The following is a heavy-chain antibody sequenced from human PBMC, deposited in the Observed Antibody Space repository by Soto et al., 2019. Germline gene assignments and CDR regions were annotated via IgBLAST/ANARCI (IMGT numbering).Heavy chain of an antibody. V-gene: IGHV2-5*02. Sequence: QITLKEAGPPLVKPTQTLTLTCTFSGFSLSTSGVGWGWIRQPPGQALEWLALIYWDDDKRYSPSLKSRLTITKHTSKNPVVLTMTNMDPVDTATYCCAPTFVDVNAFDIWGQGTMVTVSA. J-gene: IGHJ3*02. D-gene: IGHD3-10*01. CDR3: APTFVDVNAFDI. CDR1: GFSLSTSGVG. CDR2: IYWDDDK.